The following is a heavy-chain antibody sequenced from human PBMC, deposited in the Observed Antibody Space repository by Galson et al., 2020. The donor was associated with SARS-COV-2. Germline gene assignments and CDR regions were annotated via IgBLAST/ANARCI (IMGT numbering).Heavy chain of an antibody. CDR1: GGTFSSYA. D-gene: IGHD3-22*01. V-gene: IGHV1-69*10. CDR2: IIPILGIA. CDR3: ARSRVTMIRIAPLLGAFDI. J-gene: IGHJ3*02. Sequence: SVKVSCKASGGTFSSYAISWVRQAPGQGLEWMGGIIPILGIANYAQKFQGRVTITADKSTSTAYMELSSLRSEDTAVYYCARSRVTMIRIAPLLGAFDIWGQGTMVTVSS.